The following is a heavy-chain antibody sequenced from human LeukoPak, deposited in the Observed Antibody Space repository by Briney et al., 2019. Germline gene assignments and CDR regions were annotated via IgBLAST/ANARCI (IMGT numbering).Heavy chain of an antibody. D-gene: IGHD3-22*01. CDR3: VREDSSLAIDY. CDR1: GGSISSGGYF. V-gene: IGHV4-61*08. Sequence: PSETLSLTCTVSGGSISSGGYFWSWIRQHPGKGLEWIGYIYYSGATNYNPSLKSRVTISIDTSKNQFSLNLSSVTTADTAVYYCVREDSSLAIDYWGQGTLVTVSS. J-gene: IGHJ4*02. CDR2: IYYSGAT.